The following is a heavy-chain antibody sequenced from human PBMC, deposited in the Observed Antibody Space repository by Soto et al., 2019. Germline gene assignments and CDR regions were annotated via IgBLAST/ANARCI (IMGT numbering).Heavy chain of an antibody. V-gene: IGHV3-74*01. D-gene: IGHD1-1*01. CDR1: GFSFSDYW. CDR3: ARGGWKAYYMDV. Sequence: EVQLVESGGGLIQPGGSLRLSCAASGFSFSDYWIHWVRQVPGKGLVWVSRIKGDETTTNYADFVKGRFTISRDNAKNTVFLQMNSLRVEDTAGYYCARGGWKAYYMDVWGKGATVSVSS. J-gene: IGHJ6*03. CDR2: IKGDETTT.